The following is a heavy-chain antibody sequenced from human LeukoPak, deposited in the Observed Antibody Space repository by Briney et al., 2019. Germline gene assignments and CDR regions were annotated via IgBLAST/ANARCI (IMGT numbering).Heavy chain of an antibody. CDR1: GFTFSGYT. V-gene: IGHV3-23*01. Sequence: QPGGSLRLSCAASGFTFSGYTINWVRQAPGKGMEWVSTVGDGGGRTYYTDSVKGRFTISRDNSKNTLYLQMNSLRAEDTAVYYCAKDGFVTPPHRRRSGRPYYFDYWGQGTLVTVSS. CDR2: VGDGGGRT. J-gene: IGHJ4*02. D-gene: IGHD3-10*01. CDR3: AKDGFVTPPHRRRSGRPYYFDY.